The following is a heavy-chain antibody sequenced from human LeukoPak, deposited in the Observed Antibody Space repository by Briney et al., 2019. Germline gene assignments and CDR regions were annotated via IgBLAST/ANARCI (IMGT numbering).Heavy chain of an antibody. V-gene: IGHV3-30*18. Sequence: GRSLRLSCAASGFTFSNYAMHWVRQAPGKGLEWVAVISDDGSNKYYGDSVKGRFTIYRDNSKNTVYLQMNSLRAEDTAVYYCAKDRYSSGWYSDFDYWGQGTLVTVSS. CDR3: AKDRYSSGWYSDFDY. D-gene: IGHD6-19*01. CDR1: GFTFSNYA. CDR2: ISDDGSNK. J-gene: IGHJ4*02.